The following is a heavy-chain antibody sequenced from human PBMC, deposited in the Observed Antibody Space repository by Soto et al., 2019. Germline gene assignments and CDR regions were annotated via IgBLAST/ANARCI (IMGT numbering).Heavy chain of an antibody. J-gene: IGHJ6*03. D-gene: IGHD2-2*02. Sequence: GEYLRRSCAASGFTSSPYGMHWFRQAPGKGLEWVAVISYDGSNKYYADSVKGRFTISRDNSKNTLYLQMNSLRAEDTAVYYCAKDVVPASIGGPRGLMDFRSKGTSVIVSS. V-gene: IGHV3-30*18. CDR1: GFTSSPYG. CDR2: ISYDGSNK. CDR3: AKDVVPASIGGPRGLMDF.